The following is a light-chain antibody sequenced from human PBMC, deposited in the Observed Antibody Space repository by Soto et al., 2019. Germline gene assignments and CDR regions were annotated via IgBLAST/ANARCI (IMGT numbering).Light chain of an antibody. CDR3: QQYNSYWT. Sequence: DIQMTQSPSTLSASVGDRVTITCRDSQSISSWLAWYQQKPGTAPKLLIYDACSLESAVPSRFSGRGSGTEFTLTISSLQPDDFATYYCQQYNSYWTCGQGTKVDIK. V-gene: IGKV1-5*01. J-gene: IGKJ1*01. CDR1: QSISSW. CDR2: DAC.